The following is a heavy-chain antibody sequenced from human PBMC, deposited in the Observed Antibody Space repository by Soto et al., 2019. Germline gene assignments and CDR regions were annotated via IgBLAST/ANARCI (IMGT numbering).Heavy chain of an antibody. V-gene: IGHV3-33*01. J-gene: IGHJ4*02. CDR2: IWYDGSNK. D-gene: IGHD3-3*01. CDR3: ARDLKNDFWSGYSPVFDY. CDR1: GFTFSSYG. Sequence: GGSLRLSCAASGFTFSSYGMHWVRQAPGKGLEWVAVIWYDGSNKYYADSVKGRFTISRDNSKNTLYLQMNSLRAEDTAVYYCARDLKNDFWSGYSPVFDYWGQGTLVTVSS.